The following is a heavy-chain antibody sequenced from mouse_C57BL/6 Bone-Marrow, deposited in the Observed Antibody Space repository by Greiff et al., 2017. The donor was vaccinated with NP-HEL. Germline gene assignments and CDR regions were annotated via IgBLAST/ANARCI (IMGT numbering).Heavy chain of an antibody. D-gene: IGHD4-1*02. J-gene: IGHJ2*01. Sequence: EVQLVESGGGLVKPGGSLKLSCAASGFTFSDYGMPWVRQAPEKGLEWVAYISSGSSTIYYADTVKGRFTISRDNAKNTLFLQMTSLRSEDTAMYYCARGSNWDFDYRGQGTTLTVAS. V-gene: IGHV5-17*01. CDR2: ISSGSSTI. CDR1: GFTFSDYG. CDR3: ARGSNWDFDY.